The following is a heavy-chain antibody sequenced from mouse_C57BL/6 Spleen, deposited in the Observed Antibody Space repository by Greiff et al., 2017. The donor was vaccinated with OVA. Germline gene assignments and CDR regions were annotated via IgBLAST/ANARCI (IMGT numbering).Heavy chain of an antibody. J-gene: IGHJ1*03. CDR3: ARSSYGYWYFDV. D-gene: IGHD2-10*01. V-gene: IGHV3-6*01. CDR2: ISYDGSN. CDR1: GYSITSGYY. Sequence: VQLKESGPGLVKPSQSLSLTCSVTGYSITSGYYWNWIRQFPGNKLEWMGYISYDGSNNYNPSLKNRISITRDTSKNQFFLKLNSVTTEDTATYYCARSSYGYWYFDVWGTGTTVTVSS.